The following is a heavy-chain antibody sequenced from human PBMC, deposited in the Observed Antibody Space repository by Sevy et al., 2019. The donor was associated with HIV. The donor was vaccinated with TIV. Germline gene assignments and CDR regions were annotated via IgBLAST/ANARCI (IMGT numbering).Heavy chain of an antibody. J-gene: IGHJ4*02. CDR1: GFIFSDYY. Sequence: GGSLRLSCSGSGFIFSDYYMSWIRQAPGRGLEWVSYISGSGFTYYADSVDGRFTISRDNARNSLYLQMNSLRADDTAVYYCARDPLLGIAREVARGGYWGQGTLVTVSS. D-gene: IGHD2-2*03. CDR3: ARDPLLGIAREVARGGY. V-gene: IGHV3-11*01. CDR2: ISGSGFT.